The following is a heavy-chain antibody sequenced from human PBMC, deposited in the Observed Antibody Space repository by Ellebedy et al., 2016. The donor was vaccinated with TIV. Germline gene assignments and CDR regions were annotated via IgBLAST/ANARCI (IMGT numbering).Heavy chain of an antibody. CDR3: ASSPYGDYGIGY. V-gene: IGHV4-61*03. Sequence: SETLSLXXTVSGDSDNSHSYYWAWIRQPPGKTLEWIGYIYYSGSTNYNPSLKSRVTISMETSSHFSLKLSSVTAADTAVYYCASSPYGDYGIGYWGQGTLVTVSS. CDR2: IYYSGST. CDR1: GDSDNSHSYY. D-gene: IGHD4-17*01. J-gene: IGHJ4*02.